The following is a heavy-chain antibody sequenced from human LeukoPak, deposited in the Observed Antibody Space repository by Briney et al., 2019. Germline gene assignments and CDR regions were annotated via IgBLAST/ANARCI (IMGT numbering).Heavy chain of an antibody. CDR3: ARHFGYNWNYFDY. CDR2: IIPIFGTA. D-gene: IGHD1-20*01. J-gene: IGHJ4*02. V-gene: IGHV1-69*13. CDR1: GGTFSSYA. Sequence: SVKDSCKASGGTFSSYAISWVRLAPGQGLEWMGGIIPIFGTANYAQKFQGRVTITADESTSTAYMELSSLRSEDTAVYYCARHFGYNWNYFDYWGQGTLVTVSS.